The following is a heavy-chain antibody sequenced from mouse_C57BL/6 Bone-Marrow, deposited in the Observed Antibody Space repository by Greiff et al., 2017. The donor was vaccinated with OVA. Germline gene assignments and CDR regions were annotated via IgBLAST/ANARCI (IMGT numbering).Heavy chain of an antibody. CDR2: IYPGGGYT. CDR3: ARSGDYGWFAY. Sequence: VKLVESGAELVRPGTSVKMSCKASGYTFTNYWIGWAKQRPGHGLEWIGDIYPGGGYTNYNEKFKGKATLTADKSSSTAYMQFSSLTSEDSAIYYCARSGDYGWFAYWGQGTLVTVSA. V-gene: IGHV1-63*01. J-gene: IGHJ3*01. CDR1: GYTFTNYW. D-gene: IGHD2-4*01.